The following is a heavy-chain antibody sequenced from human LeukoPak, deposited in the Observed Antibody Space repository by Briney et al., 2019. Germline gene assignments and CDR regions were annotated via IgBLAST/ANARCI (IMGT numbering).Heavy chain of an antibody. D-gene: IGHD3-3*01. Sequence: GASVKVSCKASGGTFSSYAISWVRQAPGQGLEWMGGIIPICGTANYAQKLQGRVTITADESTSTAYMELSSLRSDDTPVYYCARVGADFDFWSGYYKRGRWFDPWGQGTLVTVSS. CDR3: ARVGADFDFWSGYYKRGRWFDP. V-gene: IGHV1-69*13. CDR1: GGTFSSYA. CDR2: IIPICGTA. J-gene: IGHJ5*02.